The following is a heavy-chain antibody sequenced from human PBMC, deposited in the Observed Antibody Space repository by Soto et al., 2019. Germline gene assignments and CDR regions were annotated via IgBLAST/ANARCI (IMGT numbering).Heavy chain of an antibody. J-gene: IGHJ3*01. CDR3: GTDQWGGAFDL. CDR2: IKEDGSVT. V-gene: IGHV3-7*01. CDR1: DFTISPYW. Sequence: GGSLRLSCATSDFTISPYWMTWVRQTPGQGLEFVANIKEDGSVTNYVDSVKGRFTISRDNAKNSLYLQMNSLRAEDTAVYYCGTDQWGGAFDLWGRGTTVTVSS. D-gene: IGHD3-10*01.